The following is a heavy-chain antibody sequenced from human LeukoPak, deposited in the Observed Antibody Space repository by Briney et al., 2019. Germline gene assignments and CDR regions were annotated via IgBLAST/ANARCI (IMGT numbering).Heavy chain of an antibody. Sequence: SETLSLTCTVSGGSIGSSSYYWGWIRQPPGKGLEWIGSIYYSGSTYYNPSLKSRVTISVDTSKNQFSLKLSSVTAADTAVYYCASGYGYNAFDYWGQGTLVTVSS. CDR3: ASGYGYNAFDY. D-gene: IGHD5-24*01. V-gene: IGHV4-39*07. CDR2: IYYSGST. CDR1: GGSIGSSSYY. J-gene: IGHJ4*02.